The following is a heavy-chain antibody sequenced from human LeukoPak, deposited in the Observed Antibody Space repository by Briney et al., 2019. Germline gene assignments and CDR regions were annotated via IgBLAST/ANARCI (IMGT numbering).Heavy chain of an antibody. J-gene: IGHJ4*02. Sequence: GGSLRLSCAASEFTFSSYAMHWVRQAPGKGLEWVAVISYDGSNKYYADSVKGRFTISRDNSRNTLYLQMNSLRAEDTALYYCVKGPSGGHCTTTTCHPSYWGQGTLVTVSS. CDR2: ISYDGSNK. V-gene: IGHV3-30-3*01. CDR3: VKGPSGGHCTTTTCHPSY. D-gene: IGHD2-2*01. CDR1: EFTFSSYA.